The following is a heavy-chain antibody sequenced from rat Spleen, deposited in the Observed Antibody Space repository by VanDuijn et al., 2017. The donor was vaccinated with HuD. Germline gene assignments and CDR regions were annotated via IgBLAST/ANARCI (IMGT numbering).Heavy chain of an antibody. CDR2: ISPSGGIT. CDR3: ARRAMGITDWYFDF. Sequence: EVQLVESDGGLVQPGKSLKLSCAASGFTFSDFFMAWVRQAPTKGLEWVASISPSGGITYYRDSVKGRFTVSRDNAKSTLYLQMDSLRSEDTATYYCARRAMGITDWYFDFWGPGTMVTVSS. CDR1: GFTFSDFF. D-gene: IGHD1-9*01. V-gene: IGHV5-25*01. J-gene: IGHJ1*01.